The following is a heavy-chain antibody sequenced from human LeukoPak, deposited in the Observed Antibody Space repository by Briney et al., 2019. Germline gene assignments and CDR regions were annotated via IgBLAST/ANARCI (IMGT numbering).Heavy chain of an antibody. J-gene: IGHJ4*02. CDR1: GGSISSYY. CDR2: IYYRGST. V-gene: IGHV4-59*08. CDR3: ARGGYCSGGSCYVYYFDY. D-gene: IGHD2-15*01. Sequence: SETLSLTCTVSGGSISSYYWSWIRQPPGKGLEWIGYIYYRGSTNYNPSLKSRVTISVDTSKNQFSLKLSSVTAADTAVYYCARGGYCSGGSCYVYYFDYWGQGTLVTVSS.